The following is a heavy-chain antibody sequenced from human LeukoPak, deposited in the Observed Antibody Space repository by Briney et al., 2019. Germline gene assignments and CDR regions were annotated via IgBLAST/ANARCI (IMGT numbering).Heavy chain of an antibody. D-gene: IGHD3-3*01. Sequence: SETLSLTCTVSGGSISSSSYYWGWIRQPPGKGLEWIGSIYYSGSTYYNPSLKSRVTISVDTSKNQFSLKLSSVTAADTAVYYCARHLPNPNYDFWRYAAFDIWGQGTMVTVSS. V-gene: IGHV4-39*01. J-gene: IGHJ3*02. CDR2: IYYSGST. CDR1: GGSISSSSYY. CDR3: ARHLPNPNYDFWRYAAFDI.